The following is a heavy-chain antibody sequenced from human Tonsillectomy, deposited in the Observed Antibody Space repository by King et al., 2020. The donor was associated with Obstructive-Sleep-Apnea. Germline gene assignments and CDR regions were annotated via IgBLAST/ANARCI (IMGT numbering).Heavy chain of an antibody. CDR1: GFTFDDDA. Sequence: EGQLVQSGGGLVQPGRSLRLSCAASGFTFDDDAMHWVRQAPGKGLEWVSGINWDSGSIHYADSVMGRFTISRDNAKNSLYLQMNRLRAEDTALYYCAKDQPGDRIGEPRWGMDVWGRGTTVTVSS. J-gene: IGHJ6*02. V-gene: IGHV3-9*01. CDR2: INWDSGSI. D-gene: IGHD3-10*01. CDR3: AKDQPGDRIGEPRWGMDV.